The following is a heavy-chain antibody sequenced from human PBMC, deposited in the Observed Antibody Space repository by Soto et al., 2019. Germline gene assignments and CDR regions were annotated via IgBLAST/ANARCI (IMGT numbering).Heavy chain of an antibody. D-gene: IGHD3-10*01. CDR3: ALPGVLGDDNWFDP. Sequence: QVQLVQSGAEVKKPGSSVKVSCKASGGTFSSYAISWVRQAPGQGLEWMGGIIPIFGTANYAQKFQGRVTITADESTSTSYMELSSLRSEDTAVDYCALPGVLGDDNWFDPWGQGTLVTVSS. J-gene: IGHJ5*02. CDR2: IIPIFGTA. V-gene: IGHV1-69*12. CDR1: GGTFSSYA.